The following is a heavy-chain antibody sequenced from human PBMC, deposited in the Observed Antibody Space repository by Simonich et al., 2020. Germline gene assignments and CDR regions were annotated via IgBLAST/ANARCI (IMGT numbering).Heavy chain of an antibody. CDR3: ARHAGFAFDI. V-gene: IGHV4-39*01. CDR1: GGSISSSSYY. J-gene: IGHJ3*02. D-gene: IGHD6-13*01. CDR2: IYYSGTT. Sequence: QLQLQESGPGLVKPSETLSLTCTVSGGSISSSSYYWGWIRQPPGKGLEGIGSIYYSGTTSYIPTPKSRVTISAYTSKNQLSLKLSSVTAADTAVYYCARHAGFAFDIWGQGTMVTVSS.